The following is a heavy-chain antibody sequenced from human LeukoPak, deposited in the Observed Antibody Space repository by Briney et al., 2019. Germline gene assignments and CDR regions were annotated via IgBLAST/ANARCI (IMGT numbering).Heavy chain of an antibody. Sequence: ASVKVSCKVSGYTLTELSIHWVRQAPGKGLEWMGGFDPEDGETIYAQKFQGRVTMTEDTSTDTAYMELSSLRSEDTAVYYCATGRTTVTIGPFDYWGQGTLVTVSS. D-gene: IGHD4-17*01. V-gene: IGHV1-24*01. CDR1: GYTLTELS. CDR2: FDPEDGET. CDR3: ATGRTTVTIGPFDY. J-gene: IGHJ4*02.